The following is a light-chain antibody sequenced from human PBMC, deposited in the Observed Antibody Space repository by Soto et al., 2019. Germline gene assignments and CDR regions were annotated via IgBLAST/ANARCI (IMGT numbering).Light chain of an antibody. CDR3: CSYAGSSSVL. J-gene: IGLJ2*01. Sequence: QSALTQPRSVSGSPGQSVTISCTGTSSDVGGHELVSWYQQYPGKAPKIIIYDVNKRPSGVPDRFSASKSGNTASLTSSGLQAEDEADYHCCSYAGSSSVLFGGGTKLTVL. V-gene: IGLV2-11*01. CDR1: SSDVGGHEL. CDR2: DVN.